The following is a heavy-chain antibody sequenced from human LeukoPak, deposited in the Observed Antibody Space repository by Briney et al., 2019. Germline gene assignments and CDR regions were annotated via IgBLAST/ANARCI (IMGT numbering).Heavy chain of an antibody. D-gene: IGHD4-23*01. Sequence: GGSLRLSCAASGFTFDDYAMHWVRQAPGKGLEWVSGISWSSGSIGYADSVKGRFTISRDNAKNSLYLQMNSLRAEDMALYYCAKANDYGGNSGIYFDYWGQGTLVTVSS. CDR2: ISWSSGSI. CDR3: AKANDYGGNSGIYFDY. CDR1: GFTFDDYA. J-gene: IGHJ4*02. V-gene: IGHV3-9*03.